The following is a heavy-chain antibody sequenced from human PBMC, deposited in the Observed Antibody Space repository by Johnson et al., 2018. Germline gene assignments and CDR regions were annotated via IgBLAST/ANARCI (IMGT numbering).Heavy chain of an antibody. D-gene: IGHD2-15*01. CDR3: AKANHDIYCSGGSCYSYYYYGMDV. J-gene: IGHJ6*02. CDR1: GFTFSSYA. CDR2: ISGSGGST. Sequence: VQLVESGGGLVQPGGSLRLSCAASGFTFSSYAMSWVRQAQGKGLEWVSAISGSGGSTYYADSVKGRFTISRDNSKNPLYLQMNSLRAEETAVYYCAKANHDIYCSGGSCYSYYYYGMDVWGQGTTVTVSS. V-gene: IGHV3-23*04.